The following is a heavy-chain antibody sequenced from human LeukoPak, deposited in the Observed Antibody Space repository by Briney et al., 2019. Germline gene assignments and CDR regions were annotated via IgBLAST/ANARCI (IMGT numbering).Heavy chain of an antibody. Sequence: SVKVSCKASGFSFTNSALQWVRQARCQGLEWIGWIVVGSGNTIYVQKFQERVTITRDMSTSTAYMELSSLRSEDTAVYYCAAGYIGGAMVTNAFDIWGQGTMVTVSS. D-gene: IGHD5-18*01. CDR3: AAGYIGGAMVTNAFDI. CDR2: IVVGSGNT. CDR1: GFSFTNSA. V-gene: IGHV1-58*01. J-gene: IGHJ3*02.